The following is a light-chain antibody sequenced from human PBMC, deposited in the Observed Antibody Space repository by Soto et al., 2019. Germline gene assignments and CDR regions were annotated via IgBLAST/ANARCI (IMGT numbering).Light chain of an antibody. V-gene: IGKV3-20*01. CDR1: QSLTRNY. J-gene: IGKJ1*01. Sequence: DIVLTQFPGTLSLSPGERATLSCRASQSLTRNYLAWYQQKVGQAPRLPIYDASSRATGVPDRFSGSGSGTDFTLTINRLEPEDFAVYYCQQYGSSPRTFGQGTKVDIK. CDR3: QQYGSSPRT. CDR2: DAS.